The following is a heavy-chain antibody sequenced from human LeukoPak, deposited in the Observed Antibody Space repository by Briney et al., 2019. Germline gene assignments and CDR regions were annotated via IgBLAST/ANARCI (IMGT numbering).Heavy chain of an antibody. CDR2: ISGYNGYT. CDR1: GYTFTSYY. J-gene: IGHJ4*02. Sequence: ASVKVSCKASGYTFTSYYMHWVRQAPGQGLEWMGWISGYNGYTKYTQKLQGRVTMTTDTSTNTAYMEVRSLRSDDTAVYYCARDLTHRRNYDSSGYQIVPAFWGQGTLVTVSS. D-gene: IGHD3-22*01. CDR3: ARDLTHRRNYDSSGYQIVPAF. V-gene: IGHV1-18*04.